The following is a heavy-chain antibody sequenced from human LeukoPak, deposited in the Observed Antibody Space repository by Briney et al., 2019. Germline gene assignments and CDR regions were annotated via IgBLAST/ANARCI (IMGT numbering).Heavy chain of an antibody. Sequence: GGSLRLSCEASGFTFSTYWMTWVRQAPGKGLEWVAVISYDGSNKYYADSVKGRFTISRDNSKNTLYLQMNSLRAEDTAVYYCAKDSRSGYDSPPDYWGQGTLVTVSS. D-gene: IGHD5-12*01. J-gene: IGHJ4*02. CDR1: GFTFSTYW. V-gene: IGHV3-30*18. CDR2: ISYDGSNK. CDR3: AKDSRSGYDSPPDY.